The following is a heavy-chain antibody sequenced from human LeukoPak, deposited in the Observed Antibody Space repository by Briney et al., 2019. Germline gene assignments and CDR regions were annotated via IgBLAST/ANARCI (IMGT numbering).Heavy chain of an antibody. Sequence: PRGSLRLSCAASGFTLSDSWMTWGRQAPGKVLEWVADIKQDGSEKYYVDSVKGRFTISRDNAKKSLYLQMNNLRAEDTAVYYCARAQGNFGSGSYYNPGDYWGQGTLVTVSS. V-gene: IGHV3-7*01. D-gene: IGHD3-10*01. CDR1: GFTLSDSW. CDR2: IKQDGSEK. J-gene: IGHJ4*02. CDR3: ARAQGNFGSGSYYNPGDY.